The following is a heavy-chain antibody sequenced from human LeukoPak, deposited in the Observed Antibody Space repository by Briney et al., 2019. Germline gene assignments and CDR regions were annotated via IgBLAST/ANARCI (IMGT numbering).Heavy chain of an antibody. J-gene: IGHJ6*04. CDR1: GGSFSGYY. D-gene: IGHD6-19*01. CDR3: ARGQWLVHYYYYGMDV. Sequence: PSETLSLTCAVYGGSFSGYYWSWIRQPPGKGLEGIGEINHSGSTNYNPSLRSRVTISVDTSKNQFSLKLSSVTAADTAVYYCARGQWLVHYYYYGMDVWGKGTTVTVSS. CDR2: INHSGST. V-gene: IGHV4-34*01.